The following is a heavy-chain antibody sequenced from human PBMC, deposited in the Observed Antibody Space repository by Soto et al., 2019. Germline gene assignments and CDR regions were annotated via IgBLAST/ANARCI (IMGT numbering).Heavy chain of an antibody. Sequence: EVQLLESGGGLVQPGVYLRLSCAPSGFTFSSYAMTWVRQAPGKGLEWVSASSGSGCPTHYEDSVKGWSTSARDSAKNTLYLQMNSLRAEDTAVYYCAKYKHRPTATVRRTFDIWGQGTMVTVSS. CDR1: GFTFSSYA. CDR2: SSGSGCPT. D-gene: IGHD1-1*01. CDR3: AKYKHRPTATVRRTFDI. V-gene: IGHV3-23*01. J-gene: IGHJ3*02.